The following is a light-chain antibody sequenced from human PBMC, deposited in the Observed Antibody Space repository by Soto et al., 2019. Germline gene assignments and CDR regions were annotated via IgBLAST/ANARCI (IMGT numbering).Light chain of an antibody. J-gene: IGKJ4*01. CDR2: DVS. V-gene: IGKV1-5*01. CDR1: QSVSNW. CDR3: QQYHSYMLT. Sequence: DIQMTQSPSTLSASVGDRVTITCRASQSVSNWLAWYQQKPGKAPDLLIYDVSSLESGVPSRFSGSGSGTEFTLTISSLQPDDFATYYCQQYHSYMLTFGGGTKVEIK.